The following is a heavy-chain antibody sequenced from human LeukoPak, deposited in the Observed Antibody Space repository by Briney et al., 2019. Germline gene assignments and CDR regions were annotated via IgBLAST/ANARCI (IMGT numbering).Heavy chain of an antibody. CDR3: AIPLLNRAFDI. D-gene: IGHD3-10*01. CDR1: GGTFSSYA. J-gene: IGHJ3*02. Sequence: ASVKVSCKASGGTFSSYAISWVRQAPGQGLEWMGRIIPIFGTANYAQKFQGRVTITTDESTSKAYMELSSLRSEDTAVYYCAIPLLNRAFDIWGQGTMVTVSS. CDR2: IIPIFGTA. V-gene: IGHV1-69*05.